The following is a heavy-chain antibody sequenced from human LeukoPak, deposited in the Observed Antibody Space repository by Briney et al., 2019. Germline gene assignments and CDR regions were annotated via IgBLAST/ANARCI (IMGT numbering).Heavy chain of an antibody. CDR1: GGSFSDYY. D-gene: IGHD3-22*01. J-gene: IGHJ4*02. Sequence: PSETLSLTCAVYGGSFSDYYWSWIRQPPGKGLEWIGEINHSGSTNYNPSLKSRVTISVDTSKNQFSLKLSSVTAADTAVYYCARGRISFDSNGFNLYFDYWGQGTLVTVSS. V-gene: IGHV4-34*01. CDR3: ARGRISFDSNGFNLYFDY. CDR2: INHSGST.